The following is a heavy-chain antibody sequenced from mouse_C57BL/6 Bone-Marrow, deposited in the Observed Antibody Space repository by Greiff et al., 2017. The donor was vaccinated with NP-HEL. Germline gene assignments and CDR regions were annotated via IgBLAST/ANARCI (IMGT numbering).Heavy chain of an antibody. CDR1: GYTFTNYW. CDR2: IYPGGGYT. D-gene: IGHD2-3*01. CDR3: AAGYYWFAY. V-gene: IGHV1-63*01. J-gene: IGHJ3*01. Sequence: VQLQQSGAELVRPGPSVKMSCKASGYTFTNYWIGWAKQRPGHGLEWIGDIYPGGGYTNYNAKFKGKATLTADKSSSTAYMQFSSLTSEDSAIYYCAAGYYWFAYWGQGTLVTVSA.